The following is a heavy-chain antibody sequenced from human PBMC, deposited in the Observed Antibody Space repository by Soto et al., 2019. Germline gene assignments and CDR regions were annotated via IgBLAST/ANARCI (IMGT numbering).Heavy chain of an antibody. J-gene: IGHJ4*02. Sequence: QLQLQESGPGLVKPSETLSLTCTVSGGSISSSSYYWGWIRQPPGKGLEWIGRIYYSGSTCYNPAPKSRVTISVDTSKHQFSLKLSSVTAADTAVYYCARHTPAISISDHWGQGTLVTVSS. CDR3: ARHTPAISISDH. CDR1: GGSISSSSYY. CDR2: IYYSGST. V-gene: IGHV4-39*01. D-gene: IGHD2-15*01.